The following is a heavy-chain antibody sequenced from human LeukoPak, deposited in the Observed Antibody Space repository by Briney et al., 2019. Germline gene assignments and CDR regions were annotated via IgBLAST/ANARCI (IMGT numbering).Heavy chain of an antibody. CDR2: IYWDDQK. CDR1: GFSLSTSGVG. Sequence: SGPPLVNPTQTLTLTCTFSGFSLSTSGVGVGWIRQPPGKALGLLALIYWDDQKVYSPSLQSRLSITKDTSKNQVVLTMANVDPVDTATYYCAHRRDSSGYQYRYWFAPWGQGTLVTVSS. J-gene: IGHJ5*02. D-gene: IGHD3-22*01. V-gene: IGHV2-5*02. CDR3: AHRRDSSGYQYRYWFAP.